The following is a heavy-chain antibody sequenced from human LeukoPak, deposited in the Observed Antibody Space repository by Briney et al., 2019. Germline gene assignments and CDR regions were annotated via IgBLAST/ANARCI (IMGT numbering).Heavy chain of an antibody. Sequence: GGSLRLSCAASGFTFSSYAMSWVRQAPGKGLEWVSAIGGSGGSTYYADSVKGRFTISRDNSKNTLYLQMNSLRAEDTAVYYCAKPKWVGDSSAAGAFDIWGQGTMVTVSS. CDR2: IGGSGGST. J-gene: IGHJ3*02. V-gene: IGHV3-23*01. CDR3: AKPKWVGDSSAAGAFDI. CDR1: GFTFSSYA. D-gene: IGHD3-22*01.